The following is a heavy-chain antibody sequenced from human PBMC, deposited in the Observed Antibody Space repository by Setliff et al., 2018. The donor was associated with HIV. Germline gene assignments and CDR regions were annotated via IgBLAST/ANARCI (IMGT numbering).Heavy chain of an antibody. CDR3: ASAFTTSYFYFNY. V-gene: IGHV3-23*01. CDR1: GFPVSYYI. CDR2: ITESGGT. D-gene: IGHD2-2*01. Sequence: GGSLRLSCAASGFPVSYYIMNWVRQAPGKGLEWVSSITESGGTYYADSVKGRFTISRDTSKNTVYLQMNSLTSEDTAIYYCASAFTTSYFYFNYWGQGTLVTVSS. J-gene: IGHJ4*02.